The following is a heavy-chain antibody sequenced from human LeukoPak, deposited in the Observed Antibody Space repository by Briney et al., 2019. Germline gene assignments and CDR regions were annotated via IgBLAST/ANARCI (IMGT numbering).Heavy chain of an antibody. D-gene: IGHD6-13*01. CDR2: INQDESEK. V-gene: IGHV3-7*01. CDR1: GFTFVSHW. J-gene: IGHJ4*02. Sequence: QSGGSLRLSCVASGFTFVSHWMTWVRQAPGKGLEWVANINQDESEKYYVDSVKGRFTISRDNAKNSLYLQMNSLRAEDAAVYYCASSSSWYSGLDYWGQGTLVTVSS. CDR3: ASSSSWYSGLDY.